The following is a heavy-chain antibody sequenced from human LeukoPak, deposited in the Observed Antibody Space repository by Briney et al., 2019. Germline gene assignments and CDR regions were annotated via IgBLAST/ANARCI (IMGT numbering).Heavy chain of an antibody. CDR1: GFTFSSYW. J-gene: IGHJ4*02. CDR3: ARDFPRGYSYGTDY. D-gene: IGHD5-18*01. V-gene: IGHV3-7*03. Sequence: PGGSLRLSCAASGFTFSSYWMSWVRQAPGEGLEWVANIKQDGSEKYYVDSVKGRFTISRDNAKNSLYLQMNSLRAEDTAVYYCARDFPRGYSYGTDYWGQGTLVTVSS. CDR2: IKQDGSEK.